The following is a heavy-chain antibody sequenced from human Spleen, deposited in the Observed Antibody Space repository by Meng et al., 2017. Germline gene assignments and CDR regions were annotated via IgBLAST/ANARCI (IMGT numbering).Heavy chain of an antibody. CDR3: ARDEVTGTGWWNY. Sequence: GESLKISCAASGFTFSDFYMTWIRQAPGKGLEWISYITSSGRTIYYADSVKSRFTVSRDNAKNSLYLQMNNLRAEDTAVYYCARDEVTGTGWWNYWGQGTLVTVSS. CDR2: ITSSGRTI. CDR1: GFTFSDFY. V-gene: IGHV3-11*04. J-gene: IGHJ4*02. D-gene: IGHD6-19*01.